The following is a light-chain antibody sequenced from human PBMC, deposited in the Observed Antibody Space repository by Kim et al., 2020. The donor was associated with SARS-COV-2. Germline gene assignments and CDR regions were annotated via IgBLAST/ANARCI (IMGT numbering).Light chain of an antibody. CDR3: QQRSNWSGLT. CDR1: QSVSSY. V-gene: IGKV3-11*01. J-gene: IGKJ4*01. CDR2: DAS. Sequence: SPGERAPLSCRASQSVSSYLAWYQQKPGQAPRLLIYDASNRATGIPARFSGSGSGTDFTLTISSLEPEDFAVYYCQQRSNWSGLTFGGGTKVDIK.